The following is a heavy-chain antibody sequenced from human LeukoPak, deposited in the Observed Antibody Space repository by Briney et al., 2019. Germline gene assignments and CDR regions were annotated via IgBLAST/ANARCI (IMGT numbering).Heavy chain of an antibody. V-gene: IGHV4-30-4*08. J-gene: IGHJ4*02. CDR1: GGSISSGSYY. D-gene: IGHD3-3*01. Sequence: SETLSLTCTVSGGSISSGSYYWSWIRQPPGKGLEWIGYIYYSGSTYYNPSLKSRVTTSVDTSKNQFSLKLSSVTAADTAVYYCARTRYYDFWSGLRFDYWGQGTLVTVSS. CDR3: ARTRYYDFWSGLRFDY. CDR2: IYYSGST.